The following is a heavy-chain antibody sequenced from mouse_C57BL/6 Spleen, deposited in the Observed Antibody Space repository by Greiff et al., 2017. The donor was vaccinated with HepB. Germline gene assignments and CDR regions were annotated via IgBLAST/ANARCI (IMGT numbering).Heavy chain of an antibody. J-gene: IGHJ1*03. CDR1: GFNIKDYY. V-gene: IGHV14-1*01. Sequence: VQLKQSGAELVRPGASVKLSCTASGFNIKDYYMHWVKQRPEQGLEWIGRIDPEDGDTEYAPKFQGKATMTADTSSNTAYLQLSSLTSEDTAVYYCTTHYYGSSYGYFDVWCTGTTVTVSS. D-gene: IGHD1-1*01. CDR3: TTHYYGSSYGYFDV. CDR2: IDPEDGDT.